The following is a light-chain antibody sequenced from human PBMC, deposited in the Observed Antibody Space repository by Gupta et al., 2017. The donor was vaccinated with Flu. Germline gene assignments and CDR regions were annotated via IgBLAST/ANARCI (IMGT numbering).Light chain of an antibody. CDR1: QSVSSS. J-gene: IGKJ5*01. Sequence: DIVLPPSPGTLSLSPGQRATLSCRASQSVSSSLAWYQQKPGQTPRLLIYGASSRATGIPDRFSGSGSGTDFTLTINRLEPEDFAVYYCHQYGGSPITFGQGTRLEIQ. V-gene: IGKV3-20*01. CDR3: HQYGGSPIT. CDR2: GAS.